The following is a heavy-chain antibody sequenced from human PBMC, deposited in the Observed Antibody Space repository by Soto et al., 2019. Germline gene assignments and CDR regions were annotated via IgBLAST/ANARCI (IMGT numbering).Heavy chain of an antibody. J-gene: IGHJ4*02. D-gene: IGHD3-22*01. CDR2: ISAYNGKT. CDR1: GYTFNSYG. V-gene: IGHV1-18*01. CDR3: ARRPRDRAPDF. Sequence: QVQLVQSGAEVKKPGASVKVSCEASGYTFNSYGITWVRQAPGQGLEWIGWISAYNGKTNYAQNLQDRVTMTTDTSTSTAHMELRSLIFDDTAVYFCARRPRDRAPDFWGQGTLVTVSS.